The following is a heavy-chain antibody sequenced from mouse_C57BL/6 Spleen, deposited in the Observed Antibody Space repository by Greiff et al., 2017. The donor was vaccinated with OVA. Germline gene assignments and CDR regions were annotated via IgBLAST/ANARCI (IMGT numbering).Heavy chain of an antibody. Sequence: VQLQQSGAELVMPGASVKLSCKASGYTFTSYWMHWVKQRPGQGLEWIGEIDPSDSNTNYNPKFKGKATLTVDTSSSTAYMQLSSLTSEDAAVYYGAKKWSCYRNYDDMDDWGKGTTVTVSS. D-gene: IGHD2-5*01. CDR3: AKKWSCYRNYDDMDD. CDR1: GYTFTSYW. J-gene: IGHJ4*01. CDR2: IDPSDSNT. V-gene: IGHV1-50*01.